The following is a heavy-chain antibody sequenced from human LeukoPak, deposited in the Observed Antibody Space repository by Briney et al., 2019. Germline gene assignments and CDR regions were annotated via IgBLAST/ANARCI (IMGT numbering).Heavy chain of an antibody. J-gene: IGHJ5*02. CDR1: GGSISSGGYY. D-gene: IGHD2-2*01. CDR2: IYHSGST. V-gene: IGHV4-30-2*01. Sequence: SETLSLTCTVSGGSISSGGYYWSWIRQPPGKGLEWIGYIYHSGSTYYNPSLKSRVTISVDRSKNQFSLKLSSVTAADTAVYYCATLGGYCSGTSCWDWFDPWGQGTLVTVSS. CDR3: ATLGGYCSGTSCWDWFDP.